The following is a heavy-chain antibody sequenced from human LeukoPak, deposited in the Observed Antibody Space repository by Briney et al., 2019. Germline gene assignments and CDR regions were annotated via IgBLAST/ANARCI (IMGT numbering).Heavy chain of an antibody. CDR3: ARGWIQLWLYY. D-gene: IGHD5-18*01. CDR2: INPSGGST. CDR1: GYTFTSYY. V-gene: IGHV1-46*01. J-gene: IGHJ4*02. Sequence: GASVTVSFKASGYTFTSYYMHWVRQAPGQGLEWMGIINPSGGSTSYAQKFQGRVTMTRDTSTSTVYMELSSLRSEDTAVYYCARGWIQLWLYYWDQGTLVTVSS.